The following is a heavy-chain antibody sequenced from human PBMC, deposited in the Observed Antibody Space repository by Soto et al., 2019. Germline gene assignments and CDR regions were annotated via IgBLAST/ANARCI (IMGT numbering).Heavy chain of an antibody. D-gene: IGHD6-13*01. CDR3: AKDGLSDSPSAIDY. J-gene: IGHJ4*02. Sequence: QPWGSLRLSCAASGFTFTKSGIIFFRHPPVKWLEWVAGIGGSGRKTYYADSVKGRFSISRDNSKNSLFLQMNSLSADDTAIYYCAKDGLSDSPSAIDYWGLGTLVTVSS. V-gene: IGHV3-23*01. CDR2: IGGSGRKT. CDR1: GFTFTKSG.